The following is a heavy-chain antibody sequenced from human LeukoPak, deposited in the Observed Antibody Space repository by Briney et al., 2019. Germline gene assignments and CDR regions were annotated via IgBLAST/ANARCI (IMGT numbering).Heavy chain of an antibody. D-gene: IGHD1-26*01. Sequence: ASVKVSCKASGYTFTGYYLHWVRQAPGQGLEWMGWINPNNGVTNCAQNFQGRVTMTRDTSISTAYMELSSLRSDDTAVFYCAREGGTYAFDYWGQGTLVTVSS. V-gene: IGHV1-2*02. CDR3: AREGGTYAFDY. CDR1: GYTFTGYY. J-gene: IGHJ4*02. CDR2: INPNNGVT.